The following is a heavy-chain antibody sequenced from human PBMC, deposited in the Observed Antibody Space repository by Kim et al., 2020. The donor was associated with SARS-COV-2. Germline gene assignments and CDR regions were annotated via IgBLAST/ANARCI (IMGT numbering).Heavy chain of an antibody. CDR3: AREGRSEQWPYFDY. D-gene: IGHD6-19*01. Sequence: ADSVKGRFTISRDNAKNSLYLQMNSLRAEDTAVYYCAREGRSEQWPYFDYWGQGTLVTVSS. V-gene: IGHV3-21*01. J-gene: IGHJ4*02.